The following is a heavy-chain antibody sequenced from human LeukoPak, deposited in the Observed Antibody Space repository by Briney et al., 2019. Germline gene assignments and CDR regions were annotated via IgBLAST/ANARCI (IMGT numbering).Heavy chain of an antibody. CDR2: IYYSGST. J-gene: IGHJ4*02. D-gene: IGHD3-22*01. CDR1: GGSISSHY. V-gene: IGHV4-59*08. CDR3: ARLGPGYDSSGYYYFDY. Sequence: SETLSLTCTVSGGSISSHYWSWIRQPPGKGLEWIGYIYYSGSTNYNPFLESRVTISVDTSKNQFSLKLSSVTAADTAVYYCARLGPGYDSSGYYYFDYWGQGTLVTVSS.